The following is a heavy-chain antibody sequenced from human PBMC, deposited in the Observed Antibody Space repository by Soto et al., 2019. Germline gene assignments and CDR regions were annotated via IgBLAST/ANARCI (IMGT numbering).Heavy chain of an antibody. CDR1: GGSISSCDYY. V-gene: IGHV4-30-4*01. D-gene: IGHD1-26*01. CDR2: IYYSGST. CDR3: ARGIVGAIFPIPH. J-gene: IGHJ4*02. Sequence: KPSGTLSLTCTVSGGSISSCDYYWSWIRQPPGKGLEWIGYIYYSGSTYYNPSLKSRVTISVDTSKNQFSLKLSSVTAADTAVYYCARGIVGAIFPIPHWGQGTLVTVSS.